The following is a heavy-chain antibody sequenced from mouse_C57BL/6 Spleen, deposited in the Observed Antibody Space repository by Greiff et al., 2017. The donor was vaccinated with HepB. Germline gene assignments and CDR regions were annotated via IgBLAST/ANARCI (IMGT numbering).Heavy chain of an antibody. J-gene: IGHJ3*01. V-gene: IGHV5-17*01. CDR1: GFTFSDYG. CDR2: ISSGSSTI. CDR3: ARPLFYCYGSSWFAY. D-gene: IGHD1-1*01. Sequence: EVKLVESGGGLVKPGGSLKLSCAASGFTFSDYGMHWVRQAPEKGLEWVAYISSGSSTIYYADTVKGRFTISRDNAKNTLFLQMTSLRSEDTAMYYCARPLFYCYGSSWFAYWGQGTLVTVSA.